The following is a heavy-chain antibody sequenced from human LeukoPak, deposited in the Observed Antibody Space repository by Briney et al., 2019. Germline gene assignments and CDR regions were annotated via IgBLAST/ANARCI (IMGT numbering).Heavy chain of an antibody. CDR1: GFSFSNYA. J-gene: IGHJ4*02. CDR3: AKDRGSSVSRENTLDY. Sequence: GGSLRLSCAVSGFSFSNYAMSWVRQFPGKGLGWVSGISGTGGNTYYADSVKGRFTISRDNSKNMLYLQMNTLTAEDTAIYFCAKDRGSSVSRENTLDYWGQGTLVTVSS. V-gene: IGHV3-23*01. CDR2: ISGTGGNT. D-gene: IGHD1-26*01.